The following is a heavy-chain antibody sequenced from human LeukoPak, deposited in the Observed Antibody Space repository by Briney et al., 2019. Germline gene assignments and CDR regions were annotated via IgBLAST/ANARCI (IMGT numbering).Heavy chain of an antibody. J-gene: IGHJ5*02. CDR2: INPNSGGT. D-gene: IGHD2-15*01. CDR3: ARQPPGYCSGGSCYGDWFDP. CDR1: GYTFTGYY. Sequence: GASVKVSCKASGYTFTGYYMHWVRQAPGQGLEWMGWINPNSGGTNYAQKFQGRVTMTRDTSISTAYMKLSRLRSDDTAVYYCARQPPGYCSGGSCYGDWFDPWGQGTLVIVSS. V-gene: IGHV1-2*02.